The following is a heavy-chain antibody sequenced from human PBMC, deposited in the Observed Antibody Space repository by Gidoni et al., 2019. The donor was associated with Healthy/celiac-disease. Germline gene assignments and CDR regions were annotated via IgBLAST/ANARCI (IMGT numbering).Heavy chain of an antibody. V-gene: IGHV4-34*01. CDR1: GGSFSGYY. J-gene: IGHJ3*02. Sequence: QVQLQQWGAGLLKPSETLSLTCAVYGGSFSGYYWSWIRQPPGKGLEWIGEINHSGSTNYNPSLKSRVTISVDTSKNQFSLKLSSVTAADTAVYYCASGYCSGGSCYSEDAFDIWGQGTMVTVSS. CDR3: ASGYCSGGSCYSEDAFDI. CDR2: INHSGST. D-gene: IGHD2-15*01.